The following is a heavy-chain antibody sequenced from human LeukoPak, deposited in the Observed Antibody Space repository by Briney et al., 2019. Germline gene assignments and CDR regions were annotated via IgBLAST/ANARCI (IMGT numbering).Heavy chain of an antibody. D-gene: IGHD2-2*01. CDR3: ARVRRTYQLLPRGAFDI. CDR1: GYTFTSYG. CDR2: ISAYNGNT. Sequence: ASVKVSCKASGYTFTSYGISWVRQAPGQGLEWMGWISAYNGNTNYAQKLQGRVTMTTDTSTSTAYMELRSLRSDDTAVYYCARVRRTYQLLPRGAFDIWGQGTMVTVSS. J-gene: IGHJ3*02. V-gene: IGHV1-18*01.